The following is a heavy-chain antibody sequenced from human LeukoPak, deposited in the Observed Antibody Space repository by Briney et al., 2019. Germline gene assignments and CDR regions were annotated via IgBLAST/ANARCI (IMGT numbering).Heavy chain of an antibody. CDR2: ISGSGGST. D-gene: IGHD3-22*01. CDR3: AKDYYDSSGYHLRFYYFDY. V-gene: IGHV3-23*01. J-gene: IGHJ4*02. Sequence: GGSLRLSCAASGFTFSSYAMSWVRQAPGKGLAWVSAISGSGGSTYYADSVKGRFTISRDNSKNTLYLQMNSLRAEDTAVYYCAKDYYDSSGYHLRFYYFDYWGQGTLVTVSS. CDR1: GFTFSSYA.